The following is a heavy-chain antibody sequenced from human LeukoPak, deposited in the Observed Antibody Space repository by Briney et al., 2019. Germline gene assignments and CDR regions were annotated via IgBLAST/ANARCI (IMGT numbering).Heavy chain of an antibody. CDR3: ARVNTYCGGDCYTFDY. CDR2: IFSSGST. CDR1: GGSINNYY. D-gene: IGHD2-21*02. Sequence: SETLSLTCTVSGGSINNYYWSWIRQPPGKGLEWIGYIFSSGSTNYNPSLKSRVTISVDTSNNQFSLKLSSVTAADTAVYYCARVNTYCGGDCYTFDYWGQGTLVTVSS. J-gene: IGHJ4*02. V-gene: IGHV4-59*01.